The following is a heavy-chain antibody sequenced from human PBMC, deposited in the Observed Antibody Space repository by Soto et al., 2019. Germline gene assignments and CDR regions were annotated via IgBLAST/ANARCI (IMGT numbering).Heavy chain of an antibody. J-gene: IGHJ5*02. Sequence: DVQLLESGGGLVQPGGSLRLTCAASGFTLSNNAMSWVRQAPGKGLEWVSVGSGHSRSIYYSDSLRGRCTISKDNSKNTLYLQMNSLRVDDTSVYHCAKTNHLGARTRGWNDWFDPWGQGPLVTVSS. CDR1: GFTLSNNA. D-gene: IGHD1-1*01. V-gene: IGHV3-23*01. CDR2: GSGHSRSI. CDR3: AKTNHLGARTRGWNDWFDP.